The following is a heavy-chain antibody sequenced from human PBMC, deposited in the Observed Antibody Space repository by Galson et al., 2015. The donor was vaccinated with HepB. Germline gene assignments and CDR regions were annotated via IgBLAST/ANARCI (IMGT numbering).Heavy chain of an antibody. CDR1: GYTFVNYG. V-gene: IGHV1-18*01. CDR3: ARADYDFWSGYHDAFDI. Sequence: SVKVSCKASGYTFVNYGIIWVRQAPGQGLEWMGWISGYTGKTNYAQKVQDRITMTTDTSTSTSYTDLRSLRSDDTAMYYCARADYDFWSGYHDAFDIWGQGTMVTVSS. D-gene: IGHD3-3*01. J-gene: IGHJ3*02. CDR2: ISGYTGKT.